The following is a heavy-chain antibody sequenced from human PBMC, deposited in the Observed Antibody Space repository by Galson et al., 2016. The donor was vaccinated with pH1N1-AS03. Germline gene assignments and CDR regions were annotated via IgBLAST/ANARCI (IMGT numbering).Heavy chain of an antibody. CDR1: GFTFSDYA. CDR3: ARVADEILGQPNNWFDP. V-gene: IGHV3-30*15. Sequence: SLRLSCAASGFTFSDYAIHWVRQAPGKGLQWVAVVSDDGNTKYYADSVRGRFTISRDNSENTVYLQMSSLRIEDTGLYYCARVADEILGQPNNWFDPWGQGTLVTVSS. CDR2: VSDDGNTK. D-gene: IGHD3/OR15-3a*01. J-gene: IGHJ5*02.